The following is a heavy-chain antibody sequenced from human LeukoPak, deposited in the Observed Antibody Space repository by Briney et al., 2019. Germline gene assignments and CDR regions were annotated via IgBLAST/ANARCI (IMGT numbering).Heavy chain of an antibody. V-gene: IGHV3-21*01. CDR3: ARHGSGSYYYYYYYMDV. CDR1: GFTFSSYA. Sequence: PGGSLRLSCAASGFTFSSYAINWVRQAPGEGLEWGSSISGRENYVFYADSVTGRFTISRDNAKNALYLQMNSLRAEDTAVYYCARHGSGSYYYYYYYMDVWGKGTTVTVSS. D-gene: IGHD3-10*01. J-gene: IGHJ6*03. CDR2: ISGRENYV.